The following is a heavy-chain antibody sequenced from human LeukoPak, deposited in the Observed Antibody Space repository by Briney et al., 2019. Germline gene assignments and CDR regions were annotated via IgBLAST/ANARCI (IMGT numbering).Heavy chain of an antibody. CDR1: GGSISSSNW. V-gene: IGHV4-4*02. J-gene: IGHJ4*02. D-gene: IGHD6-13*01. Sequence: SGTLSLTCAVSGGSISSSNWWSWVRQTPGKGLEWIGEIYHSGSTNYNPSLKSRVTISVDKSKNQFSLKLSSVTAADTAVYYCARGGSSSWYGLLDYWGQGTLVTVSS. CDR2: IYHSGST. CDR3: ARGGSSSWYGLLDY.